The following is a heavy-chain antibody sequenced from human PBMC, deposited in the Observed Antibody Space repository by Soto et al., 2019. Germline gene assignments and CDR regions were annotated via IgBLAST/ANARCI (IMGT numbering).Heavy chain of an antibody. V-gene: IGHV1-18*01. CDR3: ARDHCSGGSCYGGDY. CDR1: GYTFTSYG. CDR2: ISAYNGNT. J-gene: IGHJ4*02. Sequence: ASVKVSCKASGYTFTSYGISWVRQAPGQGLEWMGWISAYNGNTNYAQKLQGRVTMTTDTSTSTAYMELRSLRSDDTAVYYCARDHCSGGSCYGGDYWGQGTLVTVSS. D-gene: IGHD2-15*01.